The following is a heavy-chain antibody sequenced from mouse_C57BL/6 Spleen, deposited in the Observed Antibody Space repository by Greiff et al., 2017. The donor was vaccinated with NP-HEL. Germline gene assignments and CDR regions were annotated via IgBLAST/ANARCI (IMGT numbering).Heavy chain of an antibody. CDR3: ARHEDDGSSYQYYAMDY. V-gene: IGHV1-62-2*01. J-gene: IGHJ4*01. Sequence: QVQLKESGAELVKPGASVKLSCKASGYTFTEYTIHWVKQRSGQGLEWIGWFYPGSGSIKYNEKFKDKATLTADKSSSTVYMELSRLTSEDSAVYFCARHEDDGSSYQYYAMDYWGQGTSVTVSS. CDR1: GYTFTEYT. D-gene: IGHD1-1*01. CDR2: FYPGSGSI.